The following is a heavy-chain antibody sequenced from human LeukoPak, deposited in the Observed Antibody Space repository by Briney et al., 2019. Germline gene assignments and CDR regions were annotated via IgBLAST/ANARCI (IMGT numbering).Heavy chain of an antibody. CDR3: ARDCRVRSSSCQDY. D-gene: IGHD6-13*01. Sequence: PGRSLRLSCAASGFTFSSYAMHWVRQAPGKGLEWVAVISYDGSNKYYADSVKGRFTISRDNSKNTLYLQMNSLRAEDTAVYYCARDCRVRSSSCQDYWGQGTLVTVSS. V-gene: IGHV3-30-3*01. CDR2: ISYDGSNK. J-gene: IGHJ4*02. CDR1: GFTFSSYA.